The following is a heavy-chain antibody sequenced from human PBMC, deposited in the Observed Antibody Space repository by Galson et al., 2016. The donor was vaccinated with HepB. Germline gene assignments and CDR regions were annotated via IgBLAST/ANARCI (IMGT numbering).Heavy chain of an antibody. CDR1: GFSLNTSAVG. V-gene: IGHV2-5*02. Sequence: PALVKPTQTLTLTCTFSGFSLNTSAVGVAWIRQPPGEALEWLALIYWDGDQRYSPSLKSRLTVAKDTPNNQVVLTMTNTAPVDTATYYCAHLVAGYYYYMDVWGKGTTVTVSS. J-gene: IGHJ6*03. CDR3: AHLVAGYYYYMDV. CDR2: IYWDGDQ. D-gene: IGHD2-15*01.